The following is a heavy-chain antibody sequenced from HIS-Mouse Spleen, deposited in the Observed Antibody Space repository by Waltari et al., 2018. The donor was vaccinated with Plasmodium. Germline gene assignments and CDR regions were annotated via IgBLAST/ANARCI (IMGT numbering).Heavy chain of an antibody. D-gene: IGHD6-6*01. J-gene: IGHJ3*02. CDR2: FYIAGSA. Sequence: EVQLVESGGGLIQPGGSLRLSCAASGFTVSSHYMSWVRQGAGKGRGCVSVFYIAGSAYYANSVKGRVTISRDNSKNTLYLQINSLRAEDTAVYYCARGMKSSSSAFDIWGQGTMVTVSS. CDR3: ARGMKSSSSAFDI. CDR1: GFTVSSHY. V-gene: IGHV3-53*01.